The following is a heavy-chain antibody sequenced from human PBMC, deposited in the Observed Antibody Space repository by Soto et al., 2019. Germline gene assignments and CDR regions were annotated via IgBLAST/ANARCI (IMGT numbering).Heavy chain of an antibody. CDR3: AGSGSYRWFDY. Sequence: QVQLVESGGGVVQPGRSLRLSCAASGFTFNNYGMHWVRQAPGKGLEWVALIWSDGSNKYYADSVKGRFTISRDNSKNTLGLQMNGLRAEDRDVYYCAGSGSYRWFDYWGQGTLGTVSS. V-gene: IGHV3-33*01. CDR2: IWSDGSNK. J-gene: IGHJ4*02. CDR1: GFTFNNYG. D-gene: IGHD3-10*01.